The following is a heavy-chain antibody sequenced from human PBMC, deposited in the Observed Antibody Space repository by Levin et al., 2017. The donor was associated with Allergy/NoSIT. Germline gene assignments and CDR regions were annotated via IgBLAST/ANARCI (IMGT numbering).Heavy chain of an antibody. J-gene: IGHJ4*02. Sequence: LSLTCAASGFTFNNYWMSWVRQAPGKGLEWVANIQQDGSDKYFVDSVKGRFTISRDNAKNSLYLQMNSLRAEDTAVYYCTRGLRTFDYWGQGTLVTVSS. CDR3: TRGLRTFDY. D-gene: IGHD5/OR15-5a*01. CDR2: IQQDGSDK. V-gene: IGHV3-7*04. CDR1: GFTFNNYW.